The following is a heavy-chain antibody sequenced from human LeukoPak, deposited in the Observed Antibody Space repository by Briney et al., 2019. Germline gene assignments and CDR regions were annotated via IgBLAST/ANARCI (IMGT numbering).Heavy chain of an antibody. D-gene: IGHD1-26*01. CDR1: GFTFSSYS. J-gene: IGHJ4*02. V-gene: IGHV3-21*04. CDR3: AKAKVAPSGI. Sequence: GGSLRLSCAASGFTFSSYSMNWVRQAPGKGLEWVSSISSSSSYIYYADSVKGRFTISRDNAKNRLYLQMNSLRADDTAVYYCAKAKVAPSGIWGQGTLVTVSS. CDR2: ISSSSSYI.